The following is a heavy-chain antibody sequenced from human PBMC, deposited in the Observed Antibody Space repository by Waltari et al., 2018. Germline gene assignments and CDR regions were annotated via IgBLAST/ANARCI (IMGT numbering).Heavy chain of an antibody. CDR3: ARVDHDDESCAY. CDR2: IKPDGSER. J-gene: IGHJ4*02. D-gene: IGHD3-16*01. CDR1: GFTLSHDW. Sequence: EVQLVESGGGLVQPGWSLRLSCAASGFTLSHDWVTLFPQAPGRGTGVGQEQGKGLEWVANIKPDGSERNHADSVKGRFTISRDNADNSLFLQMTSLRAEDTAVYYCARVDHDDESCAYWGQGTLVTVSS. V-gene: IGHV3-7*01.